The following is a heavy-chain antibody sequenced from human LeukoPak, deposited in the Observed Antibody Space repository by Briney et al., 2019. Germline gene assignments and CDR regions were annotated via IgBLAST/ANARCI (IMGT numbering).Heavy chain of an antibody. V-gene: IGHV1-18*01. CDR1: GYVFYNFG. CDR2: ISVYNSNT. CDR3: ARGHDSVVRVAARYYGMDV. J-gene: IGHJ6*02. D-gene: IGHD2-15*01. Sequence: ASVKVSCKASGYVFYNFGINWVRQAPGQGLEWMGRISVYNSNTNYAQNFQDRVTMTADTSTDTDYMELRSLTSDDTAVYYCARGHDSVVRVAARYYGMDVWGQGTPVTVSS.